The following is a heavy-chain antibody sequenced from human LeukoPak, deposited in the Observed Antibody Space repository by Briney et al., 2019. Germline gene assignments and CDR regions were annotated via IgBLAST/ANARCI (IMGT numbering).Heavy chain of an antibody. Sequence: GGSLGLSCAASGFTFSSYSMNWVRQAPGKGLEWVSYISSSSSTIYYADSVKGRFTISRDNAKNSLYLQMSSLRAEDTAVYYCARGQVAGTAYWGQGTLVTVSS. J-gene: IGHJ4*02. D-gene: IGHD6-19*01. V-gene: IGHV3-48*01. CDR2: ISSSSSTI. CDR3: ARGQVAGTAY. CDR1: GFTFSSYS.